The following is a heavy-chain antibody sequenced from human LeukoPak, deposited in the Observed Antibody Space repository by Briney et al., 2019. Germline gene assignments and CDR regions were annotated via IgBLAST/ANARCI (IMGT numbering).Heavy chain of an antibody. D-gene: IGHD3-10*01. Sequence: GESLKISCKGSGYSFTTYWIAWVRQMPGKGPEWMGIIYPGDSDTRYSPSFQGQVTISADKSISTAYLQWNSLEASDTAIYYCARAIMIRGPTGFDYWGQGTLVTVSS. CDR3: ARAIMIRGPTGFDY. V-gene: IGHV5-51*01. CDR1: GYSFTTYW. CDR2: IYPGDSDT. J-gene: IGHJ4*02.